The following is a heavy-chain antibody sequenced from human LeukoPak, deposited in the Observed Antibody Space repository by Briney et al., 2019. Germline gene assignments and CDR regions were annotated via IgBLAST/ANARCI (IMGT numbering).Heavy chain of an antibody. D-gene: IGHD3-9*01. CDR3: VRGYNNDWSPTFDY. CDR1: GFTFSSYS. CDR2: INSFSNII. Sequence: PGGSLRLSCAASGFTFSSYSMNWVRQAPGKGLEWLSYINSFSNIIYNADSVKGRFTISRDNAKNSLYLQMNSLRDEDTAVYYCVRGYNNDWSPTFDYWGQGTLITVSS. J-gene: IGHJ4*02. V-gene: IGHV3-48*02.